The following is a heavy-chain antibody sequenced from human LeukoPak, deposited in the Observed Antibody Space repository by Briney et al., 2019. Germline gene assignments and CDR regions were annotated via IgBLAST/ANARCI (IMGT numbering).Heavy chain of an antibody. CDR1: GFTFSGSA. J-gene: IGHJ5*02. V-gene: IGHV3-73*01. CDR3: TRDSGTYNWFDP. D-gene: IGHD1-26*01. Sequence: GGSLRLSCAASGFTFSGSAIHWVRQSSGKGLEWVGQIDKKDKGYATATAYATSVTGRFTISRDDSINTAYLQMKSLRTEDTALYYCTRDSGTYNWFDPWGQGTLVTVSS. CDR2: IDKKDKGYATAT.